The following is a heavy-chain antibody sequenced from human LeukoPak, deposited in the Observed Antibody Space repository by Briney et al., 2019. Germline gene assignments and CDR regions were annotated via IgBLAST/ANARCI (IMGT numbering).Heavy chain of an antibody. V-gene: IGHV4-39*07. CDR3: ARIRVVEGRYCFDY. D-gene: IGHD3-10*01. Sequence: PSETLSLTCTVSGGSISSSSYYWGWIRQPPGKGLEWIGSIYYSGSTYYNPSLKSRVTISVDTSKNQFSLKLRSVTAEDTAVYYCARIRVVEGRYCFDYWGQGTLVTVSS. CDR1: GGSISSSSYY. CDR2: IYYSGST. J-gene: IGHJ4*02.